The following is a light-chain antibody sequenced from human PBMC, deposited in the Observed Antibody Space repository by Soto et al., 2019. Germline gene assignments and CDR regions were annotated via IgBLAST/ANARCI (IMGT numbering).Light chain of an antibody. Sequence: DIQMTQSPSSLSASVRDRVTITCRASQSISSYLNWYQQKPGKAPKLLIYDASSLQSGVPSRFSGSGSGTEFTLTISNLQPDDFGTYYCHQYKSYTPYTIGRGTKVDIK. CDR1: QSISSY. CDR3: HQYKSYTPYT. J-gene: IGKJ2*01. CDR2: DAS. V-gene: IGKV1-5*01.